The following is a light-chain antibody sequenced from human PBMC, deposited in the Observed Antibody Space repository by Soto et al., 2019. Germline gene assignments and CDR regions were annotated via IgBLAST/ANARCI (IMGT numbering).Light chain of an antibody. CDR2: GAS. CDR1: QSVSSN. V-gene: IGKV3-15*01. J-gene: IGKJ1*01. CDR3: QQRSNWP. Sequence: EIVMTQSPATLSVSPGERATLSCRASQSVSSNLAWYQQKPGQAPRLLIYGASTRATGIPARFSGSGSGTDFTLTISSLEPEDFAVYYCQQRSNWPFGQGTKVEIK.